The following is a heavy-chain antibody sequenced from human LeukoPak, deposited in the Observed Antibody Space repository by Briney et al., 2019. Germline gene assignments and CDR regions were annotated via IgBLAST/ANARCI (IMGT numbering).Heavy chain of an antibody. Sequence: GGSLRLSCAASGFTFSSYEMNWVRQAPGKGLEWVSYISSSGSTIYYADSVKGRFTISRDNAKNSLYLQMNSLRAEDTAVYYCARQFDYSSSWYPYGMDVWGQGTMVTVSS. J-gene: IGHJ6*02. CDR2: ISSSGSTI. D-gene: IGHD6-13*01. V-gene: IGHV3-48*03. CDR3: ARQFDYSSSWYPYGMDV. CDR1: GFTFSSYE.